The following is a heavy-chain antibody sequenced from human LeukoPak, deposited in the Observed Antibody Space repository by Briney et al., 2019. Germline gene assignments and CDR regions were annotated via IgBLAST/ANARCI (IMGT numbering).Heavy chain of an antibody. Sequence: GASVKVSCKASGYTFTSYYMHWVRQAPGQGLEWMGIINPSGGSTGYAQKFQGRVTMTRDTSTSTVYMELSSLRSEDTAVYYCARGAYYYDSSGYYLDAFDIWGQGTMVTVSS. V-gene: IGHV1-46*01. CDR3: ARGAYYYDSSGYYLDAFDI. D-gene: IGHD3-22*01. CDR1: GYTFTSYY. J-gene: IGHJ3*02. CDR2: INPSGGST.